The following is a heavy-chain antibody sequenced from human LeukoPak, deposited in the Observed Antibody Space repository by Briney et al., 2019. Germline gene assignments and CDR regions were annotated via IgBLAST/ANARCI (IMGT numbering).Heavy chain of an antibody. CDR3: ARTYYYDKSAIFGC. V-gene: IGHV3-21*01. Sequence: PGGSLRLSCAASGFTFSSYSMNWVRQAPGKGLEWVSFITTSGSETHYADSVEGRFTISRDNAKNSLYLQMNSLRAEDTAVYYCARTYYYDKSAIFGCRGQGTLVTVSS. CDR1: GFTFSSYS. D-gene: IGHD3-22*01. CDR2: ITTSGSET. J-gene: IGHJ4*02.